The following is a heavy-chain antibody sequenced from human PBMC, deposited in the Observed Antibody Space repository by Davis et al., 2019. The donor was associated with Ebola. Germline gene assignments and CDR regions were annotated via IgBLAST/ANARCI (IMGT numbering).Heavy chain of an antibody. CDR1: GGSIISHY. D-gene: IGHD3-10*01. CDR3: ARGEVRYYYGSGSYYNRGMDV. V-gene: IGHV4-59*11. CDR2: VHHSGST. J-gene: IGHJ6*03. Sequence: SETLSLTCTVSGGSIISHYWSWIRQPPGKGLEWIGYVHHSGSTKYSPSFKSRATISVDTSKTQFSLKLSSVTAADTAVYYCARGEVRYYYGSGSYYNRGMDVWGKGTTVTVSS.